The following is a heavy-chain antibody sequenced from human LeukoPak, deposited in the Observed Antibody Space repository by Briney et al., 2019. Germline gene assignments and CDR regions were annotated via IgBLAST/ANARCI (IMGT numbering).Heavy chain of an antibody. Sequence: GASVKVSCKVSGYTLTELSMHWVRQAPGKGLEWMGGFDPEDGEAIYAQKFQGRVTMTEDTSTDTAYMELSSLRSEDTAVYYCAIVFPAAMWIFDYWGQGTLVTVSS. D-gene: IGHD2-2*01. J-gene: IGHJ4*02. V-gene: IGHV1-24*01. CDR3: AIVFPAAMWIFDY. CDR1: GYTLTELS. CDR2: FDPEDGEA.